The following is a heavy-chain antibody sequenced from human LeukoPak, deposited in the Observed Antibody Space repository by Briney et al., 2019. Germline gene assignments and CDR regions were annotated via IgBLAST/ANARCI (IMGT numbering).Heavy chain of an antibody. CDR1: GGTFSSYA. CDR3: ARAYYYDSSGPREGAFDI. CDR2: IIPIFGTA. D-gene: IGHD3-22*01. V-gene: IGHV1-69*05. J-gene: IGHJ3*02. Sequence: ASVKVSCKASGGTFSSYAISWVRQAPGQGLEWVGGIIPIFGTANYAQKFQGRVTITTDESTSTAYMELSSLRSEDTAVYYCARAYYYDSSGPREGAFDIWGQGTMVTVSS.